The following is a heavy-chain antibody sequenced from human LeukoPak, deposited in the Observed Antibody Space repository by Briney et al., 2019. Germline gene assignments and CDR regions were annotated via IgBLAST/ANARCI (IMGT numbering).Heavy chain of an antibody. Sequence: GESLKISCKGSGYTFATYWVGWVRQMPGKGLEWMGFIYPGDSDARYSPSFQGQVTMSADKSLNTAYLQWSSLKASDTAIYYCARSSLVSHYYYMDVWGKGTTVTVSS. CDR1: GYTFATYW. V-gene: IGHV5-51*01. J-gene: IGHJ6*03. D-gene: IGHD3-16*01. CDR2: IYPGDSDA. CDR3: ARSSLVSHYYYMDV.